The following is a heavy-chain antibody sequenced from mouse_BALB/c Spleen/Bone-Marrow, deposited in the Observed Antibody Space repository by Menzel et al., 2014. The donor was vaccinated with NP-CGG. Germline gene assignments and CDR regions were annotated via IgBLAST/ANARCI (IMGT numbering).Heavy chain of an antibody. CDR2: INPDSSTI. Sequence: EVKLLESGGGLVQPGGSLKLSCAASGFDFSRYWMSWVRQAPGKGLEWIGEINPDSSTINYTPSLKDKFIISRDNAKNTLYLQLSKVRSEDTALYYCARLNYYGNLIFWGEGTTVTVSS. CDR1: GFDFSRYW. J-gene: IGHJ1*01. D-gene: IGHD1-1*01. V-gene: IGHV4-1*02. CDR3: ARLNYYGNLIF.